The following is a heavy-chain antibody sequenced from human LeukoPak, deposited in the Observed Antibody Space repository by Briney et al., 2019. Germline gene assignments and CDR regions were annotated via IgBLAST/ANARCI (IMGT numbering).Heavy chain of an antibody. D-gene: IGHD2-2*01. Sequence: SGTLSLTCAVSGGSISSSNWWSWVRQPPGKGLEWIGEIYRSGSTNYNPSLKSRVTISVDTSKNQFSLKLSSVTAADTAVYYCARGGAGYCSSTSCFGDYYYYYYMDVWGKGTTVTVSS. V-gene: IGHV4-4*02. CDR1: GGSISSSNW. CDR3: ARGGAGYCSSTSCFGDYYYYYYMDV. CDR2: IYRSGST. J-gene: IGHJ6*03.